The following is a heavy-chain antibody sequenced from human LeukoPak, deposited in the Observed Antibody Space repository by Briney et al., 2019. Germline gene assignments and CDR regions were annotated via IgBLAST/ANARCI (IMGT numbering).Heavy chain of an antibody. J-gene: IGHJ4*02. CDR1: GFTFSNYG. CDR3: SRVSAYTTSSGEFDY. CDR2: ISSSGSAK. Sequence: GGSLRLSCAASGFTFSNYGLNWVRQAPGKGLEWVSHISSSGSAKYYADSVKGRFTISRDNAKNSLYLQMNSLRAEDTALYYCSRVSAYTTSSGEFDYWGQGTLVTVSS. D-gene: IGHD6-6*01. V-gene: IGHV3-48*01.